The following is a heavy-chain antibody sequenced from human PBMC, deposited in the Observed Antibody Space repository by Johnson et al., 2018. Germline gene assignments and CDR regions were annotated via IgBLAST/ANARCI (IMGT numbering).Heavy chain of an antibody. J-gene: IGHJ6*03. V-gene: IGHV3-7*01. Sequence: EVQLVESGGGLVQPGGSLRLSCAASGFTFSSYWMSWVRQAPGKGLEWVANLKQDGSDKYYVDSVKGRFTISRDNAKNSLYLQMNSLRAEDTALYYCAREKAYYYYMDVWGKGTTVTVSS. CDR3: AREKAYYYYMDV. CDR2: LKQDGSDK. CDR1: GFTFSSYW.